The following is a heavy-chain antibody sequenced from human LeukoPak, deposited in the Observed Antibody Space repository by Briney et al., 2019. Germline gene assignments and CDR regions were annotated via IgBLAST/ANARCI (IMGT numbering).Heavy chain of an antibody. Sequence: GGSLKLSCAASGFTFSGSAMHWVRQASGKGLEWVGRIRSKANSYATAYAASVKGRFTISRDDSKNTAYLQMNSLKTEDTAVYYCTGPTMVRGVDNWGQGTLVTVSS. D-gene: IGHD3-10*01. CDR1: GFTFSGSA. CDR3: TGPTMVRGVDN. V-gene: IGHV3-73*01. CDR2: IRSKANSYAT. J-gene: IGHJ4*02.